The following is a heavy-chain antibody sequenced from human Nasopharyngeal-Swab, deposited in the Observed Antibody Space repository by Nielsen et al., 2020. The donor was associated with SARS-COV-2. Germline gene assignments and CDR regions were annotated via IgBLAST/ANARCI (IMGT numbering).Heavy chain of an antibody. Sequence: SGPTLVKPTQTLTLTCTFSGFSLSTSGVGVGWIRQPPGKALEWLALIYWDDDKRYSPSLKSRLTITKDTSKNQVVLTMTNMDPVDTATYYCAREQSGIAAHDYWGQGTLVTVSS. CDR2: IYWDDDK. V-gene: IGHV2-5*02. CDR1: GFSLSTSGVG. D-gene: IGHD6-13*01. CDR3: AREQSGIAAHDY. J-gene: IGHJ4*02.